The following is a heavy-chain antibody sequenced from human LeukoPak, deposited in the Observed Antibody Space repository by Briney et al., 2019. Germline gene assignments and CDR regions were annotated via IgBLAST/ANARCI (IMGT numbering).Heavy chain of an antibody. CDR2: IYYSGST. Sequence: SETLSLTCTVSGASISRGGFYWAWIRQYPGKGLEWIGFIYYSGSTYYNPSLKSQISISVDMSNNQFSLTLNSVTAADTAVYYCARTSNSYGYSGLDYWGQGTLVTVSS. V-gene: IGHV4-31*01. J-gene: IGHJ4*02. D-gene: IGHD5-18*01. CDR1: GASISRGGFY. CDR3: ARTSNSYGYSGLDY.